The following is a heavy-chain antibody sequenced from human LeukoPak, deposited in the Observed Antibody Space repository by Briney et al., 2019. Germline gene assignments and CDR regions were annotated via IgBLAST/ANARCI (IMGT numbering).Heavy chain of an antibody. V-gene: IGHV1-46*01. J-gene: IGHJ4*02. CDR1: GYTFTSYY. Sequence: ASVKVSCKASGYTFTSYYMHWVRQAPGQGLEWMGIINPSGGSTSYAQKFQGRVTMTRDTSTSTVYTELSSLRSEDTAVYYCARAVSYIAAAGTGRDYWGQGTLVTVSS. CDR2: INPSGGST. CDR3: ARAVSYIAAAGTGRDY. D-gene: IGHD6-13*01.